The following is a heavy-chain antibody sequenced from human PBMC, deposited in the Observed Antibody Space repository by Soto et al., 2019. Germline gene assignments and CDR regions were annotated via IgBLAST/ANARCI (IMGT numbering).Heavy chain of an antibody. D-gene: IGHD6-13*01. J-gene: IGHJ5*02. CDR1: GGAFSRYS. V-gene: IGHV1-69*02. Sequence: SVKVSCKASGGAFSRYSITWVRQAPGHGLEWIGRIIPIFGIASYAQKFQGGVTITRDTSASTAYMELSSLRSEDTAVYYCARGAEAAVPPKNSNWFDPWGQGTLVTGSS. CDR2: IIPIFGIA. CDR3: ARGAEAAVPPKNSNWFDP.